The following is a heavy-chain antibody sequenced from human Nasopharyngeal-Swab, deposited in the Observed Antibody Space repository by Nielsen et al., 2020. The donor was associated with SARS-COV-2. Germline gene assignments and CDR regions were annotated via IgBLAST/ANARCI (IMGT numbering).Heavy chain of an antibody. CDR1: GFTFSSYS. D-gene: IGHD1-26*01. Sequence: GESLKISCAASGFTFSSYSMNWVRQAPGKGLEWVSSISSSSSYIYYADSVKGRFTISRDNAKNSLYLQMNSLRAEDTAVYYCARDGDYSGWELTEYWGQGTLVTVSS. CDR2: ISSSSSYI. V-gene: IGHV3-21*01. CDR3: ARDGDYSGWELTEY. J-gene: IGHJ4*02.